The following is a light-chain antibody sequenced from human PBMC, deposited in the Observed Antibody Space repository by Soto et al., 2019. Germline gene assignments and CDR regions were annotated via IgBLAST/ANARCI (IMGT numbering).Light chain of an antibody. V-gene: IGKV1-12*01. CDR3: QQANSFPIT. CDR1: QGISSW. J-gene: IGKJ5*01. CDR2: AAS. Sequence: DIQITQSPSSVSASVGDRVTITCRASQGISSWLAWYQKKPGKAPNLLIYAASSLQSGVPSRFSGSESGTDFTLTISSLQPEDCAIYFCQQANSFPITFGQGTRLEI.